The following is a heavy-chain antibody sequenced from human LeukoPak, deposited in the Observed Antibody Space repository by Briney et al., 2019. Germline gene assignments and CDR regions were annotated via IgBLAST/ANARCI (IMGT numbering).Heavy chain of an antibody. V-gene: IGHV4-59*01. Sequence: SETLSLTCTVSGGSISNYYWTWIRQPPGKGLEWIGYIYYSGSTNYNPSLKSRVTISVDTSKNQFSQKLSSVTAADTAVYYCARGGGTMVRGVILGASFDPWGQGTLVTVSS. CDR2: IYYSGST. D-gene: IGHD3-10*01. CDR1: GGSISNYY. J-gene: IGHJ5*02. CDR3: ARGGGTMVRGVILGASFDP.